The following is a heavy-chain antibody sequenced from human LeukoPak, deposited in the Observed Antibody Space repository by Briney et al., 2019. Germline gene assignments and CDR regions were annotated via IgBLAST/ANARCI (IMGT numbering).Heavy chain of an antibody. V-gene: IGHV3-48*01. CDR2: QSPTARAT. D-gene: IGHD6-13*01. CDR3: AKRPYPAAGHRPYYFDY. CDR1: GFIFNAYG. J-gene: IGHJ4*02. Sequence: QPGGSLILSCVGSGFIFNAYGMNWVRQAPGGGLEWLAFQSPTARATHYADSVKGRFTISRDNSKNTLYLQMNSLRAEDTAVYYCAKRPYPAAGHRPYYFDYWGQGTLVTVSS.